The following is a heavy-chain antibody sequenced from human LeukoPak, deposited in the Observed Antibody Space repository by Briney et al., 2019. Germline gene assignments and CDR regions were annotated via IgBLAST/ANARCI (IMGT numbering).Heavy chain of an antibody. CDR1: GDTLTELS. D-gene: IGHD1-26*01. V-gene: IGHV1-24*01. Sequence: ASVKVSCKVSGDTLTELSMHWVRQAPGKGLEWMGGFDPEDGEIIYAQKFQGRVTMTEDTFTDTAYMELSSLRSEDTAVYYCTIQRWGLLTAFDIWGQGTMVTVSS. CDR2: FDPEDGEI. J-gene: IGHJ3*02. CDR3: TIQRWGLLTAFDI.